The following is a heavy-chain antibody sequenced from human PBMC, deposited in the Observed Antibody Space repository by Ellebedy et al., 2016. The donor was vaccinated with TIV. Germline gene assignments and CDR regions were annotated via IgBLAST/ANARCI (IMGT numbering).Heavy chain of an antibody. CDR2: IRGSGGST. CDR3: AKSNSIMDYFDP. V-gene: IGHV3-23*01. Sequence: PGGSLRLSCAASGFTFSSYAMTWVRQAPGKGLEWVSTIRGSGGSTYYADSVKGRFTVSRDNSKKTLYLQMNSLRAEDTAVYYCAKSNSIMDYFDPWGQGTLVTVSS. CDR1: GFTFSSYA. D-gene: IGHD4-11*01. J-gene: IGHJ5*02.